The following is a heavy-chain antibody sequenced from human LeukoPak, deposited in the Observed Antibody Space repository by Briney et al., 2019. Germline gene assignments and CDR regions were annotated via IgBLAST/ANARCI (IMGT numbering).Heavy chain of an antibody. Sequence: PGGSLRLSCVASGFTFNTKWMSWVRQAPGKGLEWVGNIQPDGSEQYPVDSVKGRFTISRDNARKSLFLQMNSLRAEDTAVYYCARVYSSGWYYFDYWGQGTLVTVSS. CDR3: ARVYSSGWYYFDY. CDR2: IQPDGSEQ. D-gene: IGHD6-19*01. J-gene: IGHJ4*02. V-gene: IGHV3-7*01. CDR1: GFTFNTKW.